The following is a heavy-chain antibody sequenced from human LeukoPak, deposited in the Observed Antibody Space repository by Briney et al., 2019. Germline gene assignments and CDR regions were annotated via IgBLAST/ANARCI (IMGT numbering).Heavy chain of an antibody. CDR3: ASGTAKYCSSTSCSHTAMVHYDYYYYGMDA. V-gene: IGHV1-69*13. J-gene: IGHJ6*02. CDR2: IIPIFGTA. D-gene: IGHD2-2*01. Sequence: SVTVSCMASGGTFSSYAISWVRQAPGQGLEWMGGIIPIFGTANYAQKFQGRVTITADESTSTAYMELSSLRSENTAVYYCASGTAKYCSSTSCSHTAMVHYDYYYYGMDAWGQGTTVTVSS. CDR1: GGTFSSYA.